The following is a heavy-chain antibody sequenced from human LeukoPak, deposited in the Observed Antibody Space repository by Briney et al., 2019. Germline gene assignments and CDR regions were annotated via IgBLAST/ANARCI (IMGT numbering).Heavy chain of an antibody. J-gene: IGHJ4*02. CDR1: GYTFTSYA. D-gene: IGHD3-16*01. CDR3: ARVRSNYDYGLFDY. V-gene: IGHV7-4-1*02. CDR2: INTNTGNP. Sequence: GASLKASCKASGYTFTSYAMNWVRQAPGQGLEWMGWINTNTGNPTYAQGFTGRFVFSLDTSVSTAYLQISSLKAEDTAVYYCARVRSNYDYGLFDYWGQGTLVTVSS.